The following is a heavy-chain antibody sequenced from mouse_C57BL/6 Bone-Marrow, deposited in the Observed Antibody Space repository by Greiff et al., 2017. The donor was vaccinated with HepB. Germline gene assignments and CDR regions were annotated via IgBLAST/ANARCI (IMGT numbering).Heavy chain of an antibody. V-gene: IGHV6-3*01. Sequence: EVQLQQSGGGLVQPGGSMKLSCVASGFTFSNYWMNWVRQSPEQGLEWVAQIRLKSDNYATHYAESVKGRFTISRDDSKSSVYLQSNNLRAEDAGMYYCTGARTSDYWGQGTTLTVSS. CDR1: GFTFSNYW. J-gene: IGHJ2*01. CDR2: IRLKSDNYAT. CDR3: TGARTSDY.